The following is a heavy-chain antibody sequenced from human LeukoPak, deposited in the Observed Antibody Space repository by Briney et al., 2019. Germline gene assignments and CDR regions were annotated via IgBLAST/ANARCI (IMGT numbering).Heavy chain of an antibody. CDR3: ARLGGYYDFWSGTGEDAFDI. D-gene: IGHD3-3*01. Sequence: GASVKVSCKASGYTFTSYGISWVRQAPGQGLEWMGWISAYNGNTNYAQKLQGRVTMTTDTSTSTAYMELRSLRSDDTAVYYCARLGGYYDFWSGTGEDAFDIWGQGTMVTVSS. V-gene: IGHV1-18*01. CDR1: GYTFTSYG. CDR2: ISAYNGNT. J-gene: IGHJ3*02.